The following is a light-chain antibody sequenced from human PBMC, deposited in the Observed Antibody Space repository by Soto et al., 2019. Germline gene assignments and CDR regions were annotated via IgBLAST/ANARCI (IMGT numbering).Light chain of an antibody. CDR3: QQVDSYPRT. Sequence: IQLTHSPTPLSASVGDRVTVPCRASQGIGTYLVWYQQKRGMAPKVLIYASSTLQTGVPSRFSGSGSGTDFSLTISSLHPEDVATYYCQQVDSYPRTFGQGTKVDI. J-gene: IGKJ1*01. CDR1: QGIGTY. CDR2: ASS. V-gene: IGKV1-9*01.